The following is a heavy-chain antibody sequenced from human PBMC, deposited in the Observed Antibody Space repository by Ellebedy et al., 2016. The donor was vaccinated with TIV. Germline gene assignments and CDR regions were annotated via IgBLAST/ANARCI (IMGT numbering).Heavy chain of an antibody. D-gene: IGHD4-17*01. CDR3: ARGEEFRTTVTTGDY. CDR1: GYTFTSYG. V-gene: IGHV1-18*01. Sequence: ASVKVSCXASGYTFTSYGISWVRQAPGQGLEWMGWISAYNGNTNYAQKLQGRVTMTTDTSTSTAYMELRSLRSDDTAVYYCARGEEFRTTVTTGDYWGQGTLVTVSS. J-gene: IGHJ4*02. CDR2: ISAYNGNT.